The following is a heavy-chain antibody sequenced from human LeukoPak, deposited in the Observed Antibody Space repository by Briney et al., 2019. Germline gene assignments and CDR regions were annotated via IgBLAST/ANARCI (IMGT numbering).Heavy chain of an antibody. J-gene: IGHJ4*02. CDR3: GAYISGFYDY. V-gene: IGHV4-59*01. D-gene: IGHD6-19*01. CDR1: GGSISSYY. CDR2: IYNIGST. Sequence: SETLSLTCSVSGGSISSYYWSWIRQPPGKGLEWIGYIYNIGSTNYNPSLKSRVTISVDTSKNQFSLKLTSVTAADTAMYYCGAYISGFYDYWGRGTLVTVSS.